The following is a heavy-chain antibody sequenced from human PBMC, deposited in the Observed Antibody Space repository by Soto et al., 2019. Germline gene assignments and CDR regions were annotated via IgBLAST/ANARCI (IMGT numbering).Heavy chain of an antibody. J-gene: IGHJ4*02. Sequence: PGGSLRLSCAASGFTFSNAWMNWVRQAPGKGLEWVGRIKSKTDGGTTDYAAPVKGRFTISRDDSKNTLYLQMNSLKTEDTAVYYCTTDLGLGDYYDSSGYKPIDYWGQGTLVTVSS. CDR2: IKSKTDGGTT. V-gene: IGHV3-15*07. D-gene: IGHD3-22*01. CDR3: TTDLGLGDYYDSSGYKPIDY. CDR1: GFTFSNAW.